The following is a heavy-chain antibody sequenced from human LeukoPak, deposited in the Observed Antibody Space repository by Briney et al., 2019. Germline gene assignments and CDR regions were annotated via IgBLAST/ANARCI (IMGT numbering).Heavy chain of an antibody. J-gene: IGHJ4*02. CDR3: ARDGLTYYNTSGSFYPSGFDY. D-gene: IGHD3-10*01. CDR1: GFDFENYG. Sequence: GGSLRLTCSMSGFDFENYGMYWFRQRPGKGLEWVSIITWNTGNLGYGDSVEGRFTISRDNAKNSLFLQINSLRAEDTAVYYCARDGLTYYNTSGSFYPSGFDYWGQGTLVTASS. CDR2: ITWNTGNL. V-gene: IGHV3-9*01.